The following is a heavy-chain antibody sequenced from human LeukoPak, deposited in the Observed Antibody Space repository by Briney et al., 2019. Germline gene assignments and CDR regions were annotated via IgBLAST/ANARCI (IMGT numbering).Heavy chain of an antibody. Sequence: GGSLRLSCAASGFAFSNNWMHWVRHAPGKGLLWVSRINSDGSSTSYADSVKARFTISRDNAKNTLYLQMNSLRAEDTAVYYCASSDWYAAFDTWGQGTMVTVSS. J-gene: IGHJ3*02. V-gene: IGHV3-74*01. CDR2: INSDGSST. CDR1: GFAFSNNW. D-gene: IGHD3-9*01. CDR3: ASSDWYAAFDT.